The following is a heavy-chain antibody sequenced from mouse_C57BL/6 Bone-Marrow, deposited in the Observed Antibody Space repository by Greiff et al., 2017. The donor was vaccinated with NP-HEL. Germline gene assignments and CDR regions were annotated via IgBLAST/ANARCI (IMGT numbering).Heavy chain of an antibody. Sequence: QVQLQQSGAELVMPGASVKLSCKASGYTFTSYWMHWVKQRPGQGLEWIGEIDPSDSYTNYNQKFKGKSTLTVDKSSSTAYMQLSSLTSEDSAVYDCARGARLGYWGQGTTLTVSS. V-gene: IGHV1-69*01. CDR3: ARGARLGY. CDR1: GYTFTSYW. CDR2: IDPSDSYT. D-gene: IGHD3-1*01. J-gene: IGHJ2*01.